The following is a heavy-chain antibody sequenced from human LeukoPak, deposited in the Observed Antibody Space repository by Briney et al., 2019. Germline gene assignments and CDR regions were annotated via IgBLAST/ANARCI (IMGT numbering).Heavy chain of an antibody. CDR3: ARDWSNVVTAI. J-gene: IGHJ4*02. Sequence: PGGSLRLSCAASGFTFSSYAMHWVRQAPGKGLEWVAVISYDRSNKYYADSVKGRFTISRDNSKNTLYLQMNSLRAEDTAVYYCARDWSNVVTAIWGQGTLVTVSS. D-gene: IGHD3-22*01. CDR2: ISYDRSNK. V-gene: IGHV3-30-3*01. CDR1: GFTFSSYA.